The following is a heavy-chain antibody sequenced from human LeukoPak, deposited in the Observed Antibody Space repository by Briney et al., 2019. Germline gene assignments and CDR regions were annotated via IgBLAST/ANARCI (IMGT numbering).Heavy chain of an antibody. CDR3: ARGPPRGKYYYMDV. CDR2: IGTASDT. Sequence: PGGSLRLFCAASGFRFDDYGMSWVRHVPGKGLEWVSTIGTASDTYYPGSVEGRFTLSRDNAKNSLYLQMNSLTAGDTAVYYCARGPPRGKYYYMDVWGKGTTVTVSS. CDR1: GFRFDDYG. D-gene: IGHD1-1*01. J-gene: IGHJ6*03. V-gene: IGHV3-13*01.